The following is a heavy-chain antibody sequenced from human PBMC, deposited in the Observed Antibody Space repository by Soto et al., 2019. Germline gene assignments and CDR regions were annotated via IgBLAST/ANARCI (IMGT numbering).Heavy chain of an antibody. CDR2: INAGNGNT. J-gene: IGHJ4*02. CDR1: GYTFTSYA. Sequence: QVQLVQSGAEEKKPGASVKVSCKASGYTFTSYAMHWVRQAPGQRLEWMGWINAGNGNTKYSQKFQGRVTITRDTPASPASMELSSLRSENTAVYYCASDVAAADYWGQGNLVTVSS. CDR3: ASDVAAADY. D-gene: IGHD2-2*01. V-gene: IGHV1-3*05.